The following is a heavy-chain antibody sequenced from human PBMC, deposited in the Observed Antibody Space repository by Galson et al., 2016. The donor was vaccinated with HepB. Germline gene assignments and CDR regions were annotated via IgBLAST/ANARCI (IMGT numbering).Heavy chain of an antibody. CDR2: IKNKAEGGTT. CDR1: GLTFSEAW. J-gene: IGHJ4*02. CDR3: TQAGGDY. V-gene: IGHV3-15*01. D-gene: IGHD3-10*01. Sequence: SLRLSCAASGLTFSEAWMSWVRQAPGKGLEWVGHIKNKAEGGTTDYAAAVRDRFSISRDDSKNTVYLQRNSLKTEDTAVYYCTQAGGDYWGQGALVTVSS.